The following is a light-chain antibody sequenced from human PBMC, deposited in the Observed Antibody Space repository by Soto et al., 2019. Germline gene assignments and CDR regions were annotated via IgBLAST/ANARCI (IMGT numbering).Light chain of an antibody. J-gene: IGKJ4*01. V-gene: IGKV3-11*01. CDR2: DAS. CDR1: QSISSH. CDR3: QQRPNWPLT. Sequence: EIVLTQSPATLSLSPGERATLSCRASQSISSHLAWYQQKPGQAPRLLMYDASNRATGIPARFSGSGSGTDFPLTISSLEPEDLAVYYCQQRPNWPLTFGGGTKVEIK.